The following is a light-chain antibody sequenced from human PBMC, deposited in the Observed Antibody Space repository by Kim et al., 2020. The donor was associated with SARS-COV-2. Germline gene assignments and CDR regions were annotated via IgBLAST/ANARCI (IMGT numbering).Light chain of an antibody. V-gene: IGKV1-17*03. CDR2: AAS. Sequence: SASIGDRVTITCRASQDISNYLAWFQQKPGQVPERLIYAASSLQSGVPSRFSGSGSGTEFTLTIRSLQPEDFATYYCLQHNSYPYIFGQGTKLEI. CDR1: QDISNY. J-gene: IGKJ2*01. CDR3: LQHNSYPYI.